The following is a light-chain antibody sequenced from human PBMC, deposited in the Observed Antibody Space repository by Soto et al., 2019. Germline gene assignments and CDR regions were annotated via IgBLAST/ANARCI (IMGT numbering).Light chain of an antibody. CDR3: QQANSFPLT. J-gene: IGKJ4*01. Sequence: DIQMTQSPSSLSASVGDRVTITCRASQGISNWLAWYQQKPGKAPTLLIYSASTLQSGVPSRFSGRGSGTQFTLTISSLQPDDFATYYCQQANSFPLTFGGGTKVDI. CDR1: QGISNW. CDR2: SAS. V-gene: IGKV1-12*01.